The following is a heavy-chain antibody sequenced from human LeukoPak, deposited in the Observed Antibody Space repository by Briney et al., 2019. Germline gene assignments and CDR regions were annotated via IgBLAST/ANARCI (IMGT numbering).Heavy chain of an antibody. CDR3: APGAVAGPPFDY. D-gene: IGHD6-19*01. J-gene: IGHJ4*02. V-gene: IGHV3-23*01. CDR1: GFTFSSYS. CDR2: ISGSGGST. Sequence: GGSLRLSCAASGFTFSSYSMNWVRQAPGKGLEWVSAISGSGGSTYYADSVKGRFTISRDNSKNTLYLQMNSLRAEDTAVYYCAPGAVAGPPFDYWGQGTLVTVSS.